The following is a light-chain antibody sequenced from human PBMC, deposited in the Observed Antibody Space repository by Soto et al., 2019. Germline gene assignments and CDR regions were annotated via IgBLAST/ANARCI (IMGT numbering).Light chain of an antibody. CDR2: SIN. Sequence: LTQPPSASGTPGQRVTISCSGSGSNIGSDTVNWYQQLPGTAPKLLIYSINQRPSGVPDRFSGSKSGTSASLTISGLQAEDEADYYCQSYDTSLSAWVFGGGTKLTVL. J-gene: IGLJ3*02. CDR1: GSNIGSDT. CDR3: QSYDTSLSAWV. V-gene: IGLV1-44*01.